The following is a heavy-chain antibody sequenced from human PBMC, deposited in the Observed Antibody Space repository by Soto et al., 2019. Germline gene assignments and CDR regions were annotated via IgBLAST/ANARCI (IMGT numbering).Heavy chain of an antibody. CDR3: GQEHGFSNACSASGPDSVFGP. CDR2: IIPMFGTA. V-gene: IGHV1-69*12. D-gene: IGHD1-26*01. J-gene: IGHJ5*02. CDR1: GGTFSSFA. Sequence: QVQLVQSGAEVKKPGSSVKVSCKASGGTFSSFAISWVRQAPGQGLEWMGGIIPMFGTAKYTHKFQGRVTITADESTSTAYMELSALRSEDTAIYYCGQEHGFSNACSASGPDSVFGPWGQGTLVTVSS.